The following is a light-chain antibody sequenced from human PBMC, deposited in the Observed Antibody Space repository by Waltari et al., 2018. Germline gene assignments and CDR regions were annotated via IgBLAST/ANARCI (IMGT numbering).Light chain of an antibody. CDR2: DAP. Sequence: EMVFTQTLATQSLSPGEAATLPCRARQSVDTSFTWYQQKPGQPPRLLIYDAPNRATGVPARFPGTGSGTEFPVTISSIEAEDFAVYSCQQRSNWSQDPVGQGDRLGIK. V-gene: IGKV3-11*01. CDR3: QQRSNWSQDP. J-gene: IGKJ2*01. CDR1: QSVDTS.